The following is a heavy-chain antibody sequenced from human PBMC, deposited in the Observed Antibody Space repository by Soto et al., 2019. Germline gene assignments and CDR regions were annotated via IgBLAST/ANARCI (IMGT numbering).Heavy chain of an antibody. CDR2: ISGSGGST. V-gene: IGHV3-23*01. CDR1: GFTFISYA. Sequence: GGSLRLSCAASGFTFISYAMSWVRQAPGKGLEWVSAISGSGGSTYYADSVKGRFTISRDNSKNTLYLQMNSLRAEDTAVYYCAKHKARYYYYYMDVWGKGTTVTVSS. J-gene: IGHJ6*03. CDR3: AKHKARYYYYYMDV.